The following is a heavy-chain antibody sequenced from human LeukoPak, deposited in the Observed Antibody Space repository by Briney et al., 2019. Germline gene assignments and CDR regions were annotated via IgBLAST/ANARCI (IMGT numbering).Heavy chain of an antibody. V-gene: IGHV1-69*06. CDR1: GGTFSSYA. CDR2: IIPIFDTA. D-gene: IGHD7-27*01. J-gene: IGHJ4*02. CDR3: ARVPLSAAQTWGKYYFDY. Sequence: GASVKVSCKASGGTFSSYAISWVRQAPGQGLEWMGGIIPIFDTANYAQKFQGRVTITADKSTSTAYMELSSLRSEDTAVYYCARVPLSAAQTWGKYYFDYWGQGTLVTVSS.